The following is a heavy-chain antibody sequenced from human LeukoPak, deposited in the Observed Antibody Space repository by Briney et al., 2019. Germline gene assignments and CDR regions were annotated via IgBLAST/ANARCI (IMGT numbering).Heavy chain of an antibody. V-gene: IGHV3-23*01. CDR3: AKGGGEIMQWLAYYYMDV. CDR1: GVTFSSYA. J-gene: IGHJ6*03. D-gene: IGHD6-19*01. CDR2: SSGSGGST. Sequence: GGSLRLSCAASGVTFSSYAMSWVRQAPGRGLEWVSASSGSGGSTYYADSVKGRFTISRDDSKNTLYLQMNSLRAEDTAVYYCAKGGGEIMQWLAYYYMDVWGKGTTVTVSS.